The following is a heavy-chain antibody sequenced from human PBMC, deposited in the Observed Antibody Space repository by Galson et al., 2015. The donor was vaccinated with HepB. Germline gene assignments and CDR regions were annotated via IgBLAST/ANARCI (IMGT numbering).Heavy chain of an antibody. V-gene: IGHV5-10-1*01. J-gene: IGHJ3*02. Sequence: QSGAEMKKPGESLRISCKGSGYRFTNFWISWVRQMPGKGLEWMGRIDPRDSYTSHSPSFQGHVTISVDKSISTAYLQWNSLKASDTAVYYCARHGYFDYLLGTNDAFDIWGPGTMVTVSS. D-gene: IGHD3-9*01. CDR1: GYRFTNFW. CDR2: IDPRDSYT. CDR3: ARHGYFDYLLGTNDAFDI.